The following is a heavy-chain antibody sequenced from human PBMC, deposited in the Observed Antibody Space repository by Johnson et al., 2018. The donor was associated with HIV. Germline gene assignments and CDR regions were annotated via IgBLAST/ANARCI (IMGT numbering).Heavy chain of an antibody. V-gene: IGHV3-74*03. CDR1: GFAFRTYW. J-gene: IGHJ3*01. CDR3: AKVDCGGDTCAGYDPFDL. Sequence: VQLVESGGGLVQPGGSLRLSCAASGFAFRTYWMVWVRQVPGKRPVWVARIYNDGSRTTYADSGRGRFTISRDNAKYTVDLQMKSRRVEDTAVYYCAKVDCGGDTCAGYDPFDLWGQGTLVTVSS. D-gene: IGHD2-21*01. CDR2: IYNDGSRT.